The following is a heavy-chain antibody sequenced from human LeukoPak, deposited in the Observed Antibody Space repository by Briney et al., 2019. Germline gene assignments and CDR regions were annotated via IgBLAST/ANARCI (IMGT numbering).Heavy chain of an antibody. J-gene: IGHJ6*01. CDR3: ARGLGGSGWHYYYGRDV. V-gene: IGHV1-2*06. CDR2: ISPDTGDT. D-gene: IGHD6-19*01. Sequence: ASVKVSCKASGYTFTGYYIHWVRQAPGQGLEWMGRISPDTGDTNYAQKFQGRVTMTRDTSISTAYMELSRLRSDDTAVYHCARGLGGSGWHYYYGRDVWGQGTTVTVS. CDR1: GYTFTGYY.